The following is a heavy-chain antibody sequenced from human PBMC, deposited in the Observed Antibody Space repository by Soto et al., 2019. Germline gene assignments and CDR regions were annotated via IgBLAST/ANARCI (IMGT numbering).Heavy chain of an antibody. CDR2: IIPIFGTA. CDR3: ACPRSSCYYYGMDV. J-gene: IGHJ6*02. CDR1: GGTFSSYA. D-gene: IGHD6-6*01. Sequence: QVQLVQSGAEVKKPGSSVKVSCKASGGTFSSYAISWVRQAPGQGLEWMGGIIPIFGTANYAQKFQGRVTITADESTSTVSTELSSLRSEDTAVYYCACPRSSCYYYGMDVWGQGDTVTVSS. V-gene: IGHV1-69*12.